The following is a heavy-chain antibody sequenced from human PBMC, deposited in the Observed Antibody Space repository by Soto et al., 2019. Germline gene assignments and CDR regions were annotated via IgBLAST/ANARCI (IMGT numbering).Heavy chain of an antibody. Sequence: SQTLSLSRAVSEDSFSSHSPAWNWSRQCPSRGHEWVGRTYYRLKWYNDYAVSVKSRISITPYTSKNQFALQLNSVSFEDTAVYYCARMATIHFDYWGQGTLVTVSS. V-gene: IGHV6-1*01. CDR2: TYYRLKWYN. CDR3: ARMATIHFDY. D-gene: IGHD5-12*01. J-gene: IGHJ4*02. CDR1: EDSFSSHSPA.